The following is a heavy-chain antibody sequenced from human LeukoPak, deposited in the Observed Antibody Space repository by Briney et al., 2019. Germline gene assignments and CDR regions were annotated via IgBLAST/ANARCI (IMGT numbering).Heavy chain of an antibody. D-gene: IGHD1-1*01. CDR1: GGSISNYY. CDR2: VSSSGSS. CDR3: ASGINDD. V-gene: IGHV4-4*07. Sequence: SETLSLTCTVSGGSISNYYWAWIRQPVGRELEWIGRVSSSGSSNYNPSLESRVTISVDTSKNQFSLKLSSVTAADTAVYYCASGINDDWGQGTLVTVSS. J-gene: IGHJ4*02.